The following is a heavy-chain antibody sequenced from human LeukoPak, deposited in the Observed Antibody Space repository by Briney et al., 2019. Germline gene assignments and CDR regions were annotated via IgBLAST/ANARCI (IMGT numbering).Heavy chain of an antibody. J-gene: IGHJ4*02. CDR3: AKNSYDYIWGNYRTPDY. Sequence: GASVKVSCKASGYSFPSYGISWVRQAPGQGLEWMGWISTYNGNTNYAQKFQGRVTMTTDTSTTTAYMELRSLRSDDTAAYYCAKNSYDYIWGNYRTPDYWGQGTLVTVSS. CDR1: GYSFPSYG. V-gene: IGHV1-18*04. D-gene: IGHD3-16*02. CDR2: ISTYNGNT.